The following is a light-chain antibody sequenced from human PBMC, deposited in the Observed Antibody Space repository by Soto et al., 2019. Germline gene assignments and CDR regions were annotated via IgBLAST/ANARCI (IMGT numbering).Light chain of an antibody. J-gene: IGKJ4*01. CDR3: MQALQTPLT. V-gene: IGKV2-28*01. Sequence: DIVMTQSPLSLPVTPGEPASISCRSSQSLLHSNGYNYLDWYMQKPGQSPHLLIYLGSNRASGVPDRVSGSGSGTDFTLKISRGEAEDVGVYYCMQALQTPLTFGGGTKVEIK. CDR2: LGS. CDR1: QSLLHSNGYNY.